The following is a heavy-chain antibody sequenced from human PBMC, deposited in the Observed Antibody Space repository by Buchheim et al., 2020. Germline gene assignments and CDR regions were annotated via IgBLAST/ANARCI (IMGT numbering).Heavy chain of an antibody. Sequence: QVQLQESGPGLVKPSGTLSLTCAVSGGSISSSNWWSWVRQPPGKGLEWIGEIYHSGSTNYNPSLKSRVTISVDKPKNQFILKLSSVTAADTAVYYCARFCAVRAAAGNSYYYGMDVWGQGTT. D-gene: IGHD6-13*01. J-gene: IGHJ6*02. CDR3: ARFCAVRAAAGNSYYYGMDV. CDR1: GGSISSSNW. V-gene: IGHV4-4*02. CDR2: IYHSGST.